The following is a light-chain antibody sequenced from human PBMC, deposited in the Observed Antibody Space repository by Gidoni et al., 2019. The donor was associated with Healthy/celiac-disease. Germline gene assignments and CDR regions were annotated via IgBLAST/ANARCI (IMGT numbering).Light chain of an antibody. CDR3: QQCYSTPRT. CDR2: AAS. CDR1: QGISSD. V-gene: IGKV1-39*01. J-gene: IGKJ1*01. Sequence: DIKMTQSPSSLSASAGDRVTITCRASQGISSDLNWYQQKPGKAPKLLIYAASSLESGVPSRFSGSGSGTDFTLTISSLQPEDFATYYCQQCYSTPRTFGQGTKVEIK.